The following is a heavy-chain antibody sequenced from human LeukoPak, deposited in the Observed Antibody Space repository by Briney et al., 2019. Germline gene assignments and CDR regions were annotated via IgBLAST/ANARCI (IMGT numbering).Heavy chain of an antibody. CDR1: GGSTSTYY. J-gene: IGHJ4*02. D-gene: IGHD3-22*01. V-gene: IGHV4-4*07. CDR2: IYTSGST. Sequence: SETLSLTCTVSGGSTSTYYWSWIRQPAGKGLEWIGRIYTSGSTNYNPSLKSRVTMPVDTSKNQFSLKLSSVTAADTAVYYCARRSITMIVVDGNFDYWGQGTLVTVSS. CDR3: ARRSITMIVVDGNFDY.